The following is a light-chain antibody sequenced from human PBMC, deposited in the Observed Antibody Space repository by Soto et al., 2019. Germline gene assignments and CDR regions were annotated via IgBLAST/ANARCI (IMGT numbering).Light chain of an antibody. Sequence: QSALTQPPSASGSPGQSVTISCTGTRSDVGGYNYVSWYQQHPGKAPKLMIYEVSKRPSGVPDRFSGSKSGNTASLTVSGLQAEDEADYYCSSYAGSLVVFGGGTKVTVL. CDR3: SSYAGSLVV. CDR2: EVS. J-gene: IGLJ2*01. V-gene: IGLV2-8*01. CDR1: RSDVGGYNY.